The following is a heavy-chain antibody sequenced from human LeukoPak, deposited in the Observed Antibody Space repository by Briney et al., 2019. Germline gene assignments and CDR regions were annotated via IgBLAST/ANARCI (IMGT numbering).Heavy chain of an antibody. CDR2: LSHGGTRT. J-gene: IGHJ5*02. D-gene: IGHD1-26*01. CDR1: GFTSRNFA. Sequence: GGSLRLSCAASGFTSRNFAMSWVRQAPGKGLEWVSGLSHGGTRTFYAASVKGRFTISRDDSNSTLFLQMDNPRVEDTATYYCAKDIELFMSWGQGTLVIVSS. V-gene: IGHV3-23*01. CDR3: AKDIELFMS.